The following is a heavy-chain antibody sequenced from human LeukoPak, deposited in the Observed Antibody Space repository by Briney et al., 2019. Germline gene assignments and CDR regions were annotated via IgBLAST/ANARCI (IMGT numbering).Heavy chain of an antibody. J-gene: IGHJ4*02. D-gene: IGHD3-3*01. Sequence: PGGSLRLSCAASGFTFSSYAMSWVRQAPGKGLEWVSAISGSGGSTYYADSVKGRFTISRDNSKNTLYLQMNSLRAEDTAVYYCAKDGSIFGVAPSGYWGQGTLVTVSS. CDR2: ISGSGGST. V-gene: IGHV3-23*01. CDR1: GFTFSSYA. CDR3: AKDGSIFGVAPSGY.